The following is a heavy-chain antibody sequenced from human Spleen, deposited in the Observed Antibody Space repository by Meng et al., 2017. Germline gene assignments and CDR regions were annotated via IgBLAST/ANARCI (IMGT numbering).Heavy chain of an antibody. V-gene: IGHV1-18*01. CDR3: VKHSSDWSLDS. J-gene: IGHJ4*02. Sequence: QVQPVQSGPEVKKPGASVKVSCKASDYTFTGYGVSWVRQAPGQGLEWMAWLGAHDGDTSHAPKFQGRVTVTADTSTTTASMELRSLRSDDSALYYCVKHSSDWSLDSWGQGTLVTVSS. D-gene: IGHD6-19*01. CDR2: LGAHDGDT. CDR1: DYTFTGYG.